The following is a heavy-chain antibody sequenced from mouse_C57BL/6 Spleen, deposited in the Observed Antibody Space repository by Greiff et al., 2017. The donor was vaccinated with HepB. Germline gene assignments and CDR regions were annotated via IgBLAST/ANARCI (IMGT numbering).Heavy chain of an antibody. D-gene: IGHD1-1*01. CDR1: GFTFSSYG. Sequence: VQLQQSGGDLVKPGGSLKLSCAASGFTFSSYGMSWVRQTPDKRLEWVATISSGGSYTYYPDSVKGRFTISRDNAKNTLYLQMSSLKSEDTAMYYCARHNYGSSYVYFDVWGTGTTVTVSS. V-gene: IGHV5-6*01. J-gene: IGHJ1*03. CDR2: ISSGGSYT. CDR3: ARHNYGSSYVYFDV.